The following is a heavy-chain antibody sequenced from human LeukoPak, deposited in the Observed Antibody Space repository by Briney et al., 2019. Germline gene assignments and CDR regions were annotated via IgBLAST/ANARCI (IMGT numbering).Heavy chain of an antibody. CDR2: IYSGGST. J-gene: IGHJ4*02. D-gene: IGHD5-18*01. Sequence: GESLRLSCAASGFIVSSKYMSWVRQAPGKGLEWVSVIYSGGSTYYAASVEGRFTISRDNSKNTVYLQMNSLRVEDTAVYYCARAGYSYGYYDYWGQGTLVTVSS. CDR3: ARAGYSYGYYDY. V-gene: IGHV3-53*01. CDR1: GFIVSSKY.